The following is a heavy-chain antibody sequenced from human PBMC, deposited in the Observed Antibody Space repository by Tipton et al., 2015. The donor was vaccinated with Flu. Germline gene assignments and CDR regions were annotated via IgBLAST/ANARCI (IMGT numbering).Heavy chain of an antibody. J-gene: IGHJ4*02. CDR1: GGSISSNNW. CDR2: IHHSGTT. Sequence: GLVKPSETLSLTCAVSGGSISSNNWWSWVRQPPGRGLEWIGEIHHSGTTDYEPSLKSRVTISVDKSKNQFSLKLNSVTAADTAVYYCTSNRGSGSYFDSWGQGTLVTVSS. V-gene: IGHV4-4*02. D-gene: IGHD1-26*01. CDR3: TSNRGSGSYFDS.